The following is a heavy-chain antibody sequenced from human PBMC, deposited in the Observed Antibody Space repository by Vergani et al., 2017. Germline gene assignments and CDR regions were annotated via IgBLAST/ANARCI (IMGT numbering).Heavy chain of an antibody. V-gene: IGHV3-30-3*01. CDR3: ARDIAIPFDY. Sequence: QVQLVESGGGVVQPGRSLRLSCAASGFTFSSYAMHWVRQAPGKGLEWVAGISYDGSNKYYADSVKGRFTISRDNSKNTLYLQMNSLRAEDTAVYYCARDIAIPFDYWGQGTLVTVSS. CDR1: GFTFSSYA. D-gene: IGHD6-13*01. J-gene: IGHJ4*02. CDR2: ISYDGSNK.